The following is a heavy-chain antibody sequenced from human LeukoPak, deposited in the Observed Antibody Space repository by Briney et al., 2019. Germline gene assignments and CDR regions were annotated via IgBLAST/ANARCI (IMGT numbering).Heavy chain of an antibody. Sequence: SETLSLTCAVYGGSFSGYYWSWIRQPPGKGLEWSGEINHSGSTNYNPSLKSRVTISVDTSKNQFSLKLSSVTAADTAVYYCARGGRYYDFWSVSNWFDPWGQGTLVTVSS. V-gene: IGHV4-34*01. D-gene: IGHD3-3*01. CDR3: ARGGRYYDFWSVSNWFDP. CDR1: GGSFSGYY. CDR2: INHSGST. J-gene: IGHJ5*02.